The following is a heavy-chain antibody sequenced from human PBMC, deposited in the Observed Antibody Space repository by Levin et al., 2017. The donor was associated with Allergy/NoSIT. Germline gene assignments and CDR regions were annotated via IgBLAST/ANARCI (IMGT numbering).Heavy chain of an antibody. CDR1: GGSISSGGYY. D-gene: IGHD5-24*01. CDR3: ARAGRRDGYNYRY. CDR2: IYYSGST. V-gene: IGHV4-31*03. J-gene: IGHJ4*02. Sequence: SETLSLTCTVSGGSISSGGYYWSWIRQHPGKGLEWIGYIYYSGSTYYNPSLKSRVTISVDTSKNQFSLKLSSVTAADTAVYYCARAGRRDGYNYRYWGQGTLVTVSS.